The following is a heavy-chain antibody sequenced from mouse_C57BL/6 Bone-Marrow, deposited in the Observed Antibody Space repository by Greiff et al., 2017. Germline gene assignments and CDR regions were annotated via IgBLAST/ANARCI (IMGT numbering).Heavy chain of an antibody. V-gene: IGHV5-6*01. J-gene: IGHJ4*01. CDR3: ARITTVVAIDYAMDY. CDR1: GFTFSSYG. Sequence: DVHLVESGGDLVKPGGSLKLSCAASGFTFSSYGMSWVRQTPDKRLEWVATISSGGSYTYYPDSVKGRFTISRDNAKNTLYLQMSSLKSEDTAMYYCARITTVVAIDYAMDYWGQGTSVTVSS. CDR2: ISSGGSYT. D-gene: IGHD1-1*01.